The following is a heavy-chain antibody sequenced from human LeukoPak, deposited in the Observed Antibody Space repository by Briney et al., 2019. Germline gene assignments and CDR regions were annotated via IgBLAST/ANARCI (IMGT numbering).Heavy chain of an antibody. CDR1: GGSISSYY. CDR3: ARGYGAARQGNY. J-gene: IGHJ4*02. V-gene: IGHV4-59*12. Sequence: SETLSLTCTVSGGSISSYYWSWIRQPPGKGLEWIGYIYYSGSTNYNPSLKSRVTISVDTSKNQFSLKLSSVTAADTAVYYCARGYGAARQGNYWGQGTLVTVSS. D-gene: IGHD6-6*01. CDR2: IYYSGST.